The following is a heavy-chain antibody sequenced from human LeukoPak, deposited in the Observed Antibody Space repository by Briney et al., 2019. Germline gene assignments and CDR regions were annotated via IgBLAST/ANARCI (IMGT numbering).Heavy chain of an antibody. D-gene: IGHD3-10*01. Sequence: SETLSLTCTVSGGSINNDVYYWDWIRQTPGKGLEWIGNIHNSGNTYYKSSLKSRVGMSIDTSQNQFSLRLSSVTAADTAVYYCARHPGRSNWFDTWGQGILVTFSS. V-gene: IGHV4-39*01. CDR3: ARHPGRSNWFDT. J-gene: IGHJ5*02. CDR2: IHNSGNT. CDR1: GGSINNDVYY.